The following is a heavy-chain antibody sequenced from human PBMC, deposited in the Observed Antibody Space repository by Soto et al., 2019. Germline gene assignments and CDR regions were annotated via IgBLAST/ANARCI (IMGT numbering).Heavy chain of an antibody. CDR1: GFTFSSYG. D-gene: IGHD3-9*01. CDR3: AKRGLRYFDWLLNYYYYYGMDV. CDR2: ISYDGSNK. J-gene: IGHJ6*02. Sequence: QVQLVESGGGVVQPGRSLRLSCAASGFTFSSYGMHWVRQAPGKGLEGVAVISYDGSNKYYADSVKGRFTISRDNSKNTLYLQMNSLRAEDTAVYYCAKRGLRYFDWLLNYYYYYGMDVWGQGTTVTVSS. V-gene: IGHV3-30*18.